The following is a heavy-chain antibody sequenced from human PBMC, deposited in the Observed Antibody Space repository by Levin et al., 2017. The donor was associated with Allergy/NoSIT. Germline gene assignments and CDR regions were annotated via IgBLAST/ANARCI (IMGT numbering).Heavy chain of an antibody. CDR1: GFTFSSYS. J-gene: IGHJ4*02. D-gene: IGHD6-19*01. CDR3: AREIAVAGKGDFDY. CDR2: ISSSSSTI. Sequence: GESLKISCAASGFTFSSYSMNWVRQAPGKGLEWVSYISSSSSTIYYADSVKGRFTISRDNAKNSLYLQMNSLRDEDTAVYYCAREIAVAGKGDFDYWGQGTLVTVSS. V-gene: IGHV3-48*02.